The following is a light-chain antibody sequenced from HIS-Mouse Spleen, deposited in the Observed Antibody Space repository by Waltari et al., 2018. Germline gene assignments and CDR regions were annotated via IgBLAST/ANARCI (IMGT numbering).Light chain of an antibody. CDR2: AAS. V-gene: IGKV1-8*01. CDR1: QGISSY. CDR3: QQYYSYPYT. J-gene: IGKJ2*01. Sequence: AIRMTQSPSSFSASTGDRVTITCRASQGISSYLAWYQQKPGKAPKLLIYAASTLQSGVPSRFSGSGSWTDFTLTISCLQSEDFATYYCQQYYSYPYTFGQGTKLEIK.